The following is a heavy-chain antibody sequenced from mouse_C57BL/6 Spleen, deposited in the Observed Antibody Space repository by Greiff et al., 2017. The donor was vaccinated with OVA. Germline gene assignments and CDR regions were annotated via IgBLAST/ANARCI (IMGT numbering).Heavy chain of an antibody. J-gene: IGHJ1*03. CDR2: ISSGSSTI. Sequence: EVQVVESGGGLVKPGGSLKLSCAASGFTFSDYGMHWVRQAPEKGLEWVAYISSGSSTIYYADTVKGRFTISRDNAKNTLFLQMTSLRSEDTAMYYCARMVYGSSYDWYFDVWGTGTTVTVSS. CDR3: ARMVYGSSYDWYFDV. V-gene: IGHV5-17*01. CDR1: GFTFSDYG. D-gene: IGHD1-1*01.